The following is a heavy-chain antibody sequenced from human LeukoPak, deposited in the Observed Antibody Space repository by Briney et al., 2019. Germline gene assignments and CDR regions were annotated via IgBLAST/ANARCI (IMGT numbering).Heavy chain of an antibody. CDR2: IIPIFGAA. Sequence: SVKVSCTASGATFTIYAFTWVRHAPGQGLEWMGGIIPIFGAANYAQKFQGRVTITADESTSTAYMELSSLRSEDTAVYYCTREFRDYAHPSPFDYCGQGTLVTVSS. CDR3: TREFRDYAHPSPFDY. J-gene: IGHJ4*02. D-gene: IGHD4-17*01. CDR1: GATFTIYA. V-gene: IGHV1-69*01.